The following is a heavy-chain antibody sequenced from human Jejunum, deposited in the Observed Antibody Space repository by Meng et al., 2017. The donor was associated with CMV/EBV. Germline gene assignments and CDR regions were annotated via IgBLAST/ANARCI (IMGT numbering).Heavy chain of an antibody. CDR3: ARDVVVPAALTVRIDY. Sequence: QVQLVQSGAEVKKPGASVKVSCKASGYTFTSYGISWVRQAPGQGLEWMGWIGAYNGNTNYAQKLQGRVTMTTDTSTSTAYMELRSLRSEDTAVYYCARDVVVPAALTVRIDYWGQGTLVTVSS. J-gene: IGHJ4*02. D-gene: IGHD2-2*01. V-gene: IGHV1-18*01. CDR1: GYTFTSYG. CDR2: IGAYNGNT.